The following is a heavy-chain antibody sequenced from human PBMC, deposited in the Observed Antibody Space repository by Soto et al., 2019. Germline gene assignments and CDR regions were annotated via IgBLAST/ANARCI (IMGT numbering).Heavy chain of an antibody. CDR1: GYTFTAYW. CDR2: INPNTGGT. V-gene: IGHV1-2*02. CDR3: ARTSTRGYSGYDLDS. D-gene: IGHD5-12*01. Sequence: ASVKVSCKASGYTFTAYWVHWVRQAPGQGLEWMGYINPNTGGTNYAPNFRGRVTMTRDTSINTAYMELSRLTSDDTAVYYCARTSTRGYSGYDLDSWGQGTLVTVSS. J-gene: IGHJ4*02.